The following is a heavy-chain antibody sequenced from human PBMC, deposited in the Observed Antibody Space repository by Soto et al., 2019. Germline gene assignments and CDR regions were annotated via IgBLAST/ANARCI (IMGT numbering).Heavy chain of an antibody. D-gene: IGHD3-10*01. CDR1: GFTFSSYS. Sequence: GGSLRLSCAASGFTFSSYSMNWVRQAPGKGLEWVSYISSSSSTIYYADSVKGRFTISRDNAKNSLYLQMNSLRDEDTAVYYCARSYYGSGPFYFDYWGQGTLVTVSS. CDR3: ARSYYGSGPFYFDY. CDR2: ISSSSSTI. V-gene: IGHV3-48*02. J-gene: IGHJ4*02.